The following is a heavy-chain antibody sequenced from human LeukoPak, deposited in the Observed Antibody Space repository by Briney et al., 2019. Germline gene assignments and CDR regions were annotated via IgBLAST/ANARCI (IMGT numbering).Heavy chain of an antibody. J-gene: IGHJ6*02. CDR2: IIPILGIA. V-gene: IGHV1-69*04. Sequence: GASVKVSCKASGGTFSSYAISWVRQAPGQGLEWMGRIIPILGIANYAQKLQGRVTMTTDTSTSTAYMELRSLRSDDTAVYYCAREGAGDFWSGYYSGYGMDVWGQGTTVTVSS. CDR1: GGTFSSYA. D-gene: IGHD3-3*01. CDR3: AREGAGDFWSGYYSGYGMDV.